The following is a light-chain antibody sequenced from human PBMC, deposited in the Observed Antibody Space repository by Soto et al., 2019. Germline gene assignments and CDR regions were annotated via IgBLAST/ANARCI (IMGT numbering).Light chain of an antibody. J-gene: IGKJ1*01. CDR1: QSVSSSH. CDR2: GAS. CDR3: QQYGSSPRT. V-gene: IGKV3-20*01. Sequence: EIVLTQSPGTLSLSPGERDTLSCRASQSVSSSHLAWYQQKPGQAPRLLLSGASSRATGIPDRFTGSGSGTDFTLTISRLEPEDFAVYYCQQYGSSPRTFGQGTKVEIK.